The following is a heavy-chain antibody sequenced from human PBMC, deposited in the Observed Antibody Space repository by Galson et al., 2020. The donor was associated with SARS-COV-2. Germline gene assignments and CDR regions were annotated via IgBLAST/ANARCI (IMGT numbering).Heavy chain of an antibody. CDR3: ARILAYCPAGVCYDYVDY. CDR2: ITTSSRSM. Sequence: GGSLRLSCAASGFTFSDYDMSWIRQAPGKGLEWVSYITTSSRSMNYADSVKGRLTISRDNAKKSLYLQMNSLRAEDTAVYYCARILAYCPAGVCYDYVDYWGQGTLVTVSS. J-gene: IGHJ4*02. D-gene: IGHD2-8*02. V-gene: IGHV3-11*06. CDR1: GFTFSDYD.